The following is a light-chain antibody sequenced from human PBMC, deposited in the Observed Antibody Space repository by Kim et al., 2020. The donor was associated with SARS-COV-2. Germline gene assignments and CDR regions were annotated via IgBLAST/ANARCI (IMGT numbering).Light chain of an antibody. J-gene: IGKJ2*01. V-gene: IGKV3-15*01. CDR2: GAF. CDR3: QQYNNWPYT. Sequence: SVSAGERATLSCRASQSVSSNLGWYQQEPGQAPRLLIYGAFTRATGTPARFSGSGSGTEFALTISSLQSEDFAVYYCQQYNNWPYTFGQGTKLEI. CDR1: QSVSSN.